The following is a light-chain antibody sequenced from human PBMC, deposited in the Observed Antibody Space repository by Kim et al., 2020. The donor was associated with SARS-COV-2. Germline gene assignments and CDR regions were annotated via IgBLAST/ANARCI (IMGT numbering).Light chain of an antibody. Sequence: EIVMTQSPATLSVSPGERATLSCRASQSVTSNVAWYQQKPGQAPRLLIYAASTRATGIPARFSGSGSGTEFTLTISSLQSEDFAVYYCQQYNNWPYTFGQGTKLEI. V-gene: IGKV3-15*01. CDR2: AAS. J-gene: IGKJ2*01. CDR1: QSVTSN. CDR3: QQYNNWPYT.